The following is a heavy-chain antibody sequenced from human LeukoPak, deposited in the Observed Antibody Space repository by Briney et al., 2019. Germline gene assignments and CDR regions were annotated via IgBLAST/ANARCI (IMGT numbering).Heavy chain of an antibody. V-gene: IGHV1-46*01. D-gene: IGHD5-12*01. J-gene: IGHJ3*02. CDR2: INPSGGST. CDR3: ARVPWSGYELGAFGI. CDR1: GYSFTSYY. Sequence: ASVKVSCKASGYSFTSYYMHWVRQAPGQGLEWMGIINPSGGSTSYAQKFQGRVTMTRDTSISTAYMELSRLTYDDTAVYYCARVPWSGYELGAFGIWGQGTMVTVSS.